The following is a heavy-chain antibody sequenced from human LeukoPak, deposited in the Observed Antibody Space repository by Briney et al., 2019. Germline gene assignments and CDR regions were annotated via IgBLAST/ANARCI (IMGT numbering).Heavy chain of an antibody. D-gene: IGHD5-24*01. Sequence: GGSLRLSCAASGFSFSSYSMNWVRQAPGKGLEWVSSISGGSSYIYYADSVKGRFTISRDNAKNSLFLQMNSLRAEDTAVYYCSRVDENGYNFAWGQGTLVTVSS. J-gene: IGHJ5*02. V-gene: IGHV3-21*01. CDR2: ISGGSSYI. CDR1: GFSFSSYS. CDR3: SRVDENGYNFA.